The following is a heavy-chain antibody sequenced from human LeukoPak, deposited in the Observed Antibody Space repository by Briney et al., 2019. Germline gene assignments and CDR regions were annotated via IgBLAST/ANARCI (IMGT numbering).Heavy chain of an antibody. J-gene: IGHJ3*02. D-gene: IGHD3-22*01. CDR2: IYHSGST. V-gene: IGHV4-38-2*02. Sequence: PSESLSLTCTVSGYSISSGYYWGWIRQPPGKGLEWSGSIYHSGSTYYNPSLKSRVTISVDTSKNQFSLKLSSVTAPDTAVYYLARDGAITMIVVVIRAFDIWGQGTTVTVSS. CDR3: ARDGAITMIVVVIRAFDI. CDR1: GYSISSGYY.